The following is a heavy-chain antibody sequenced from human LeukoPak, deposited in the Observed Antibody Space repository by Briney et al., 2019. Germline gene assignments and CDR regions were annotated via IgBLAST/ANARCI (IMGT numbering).Heavy chain of an antibody. V-gene: IGHV1-69*04. CDR3: ARDDYGDNY. Sequence: SVKVSCKASGYTFTGYYMHWVRQAPGQGLEWMGRIIPILGIANYAQKFQGRVTITADKSTSTAYMELSSLRSEDTAVYYCARDDYGDNYWGQGTLVTVSS. J-gene: IGHJ4*02. CDR2: IIPILGIA. D-gene: IGHD4-17*01. CDR1: GYTFTGYY.